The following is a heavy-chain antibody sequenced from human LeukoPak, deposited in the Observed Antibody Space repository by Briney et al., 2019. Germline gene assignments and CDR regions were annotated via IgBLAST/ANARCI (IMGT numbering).Heavy chain of an antibody. V-gene: IGHV3-23*01. CDR1: GYTFSTFA. J-gene: IGHJ4*02. CDR2: ITGAGDTT. CDR3: VRDRNYYEALQRSY. D-gene: IGHD3-3*01. Sequence: GGSLRLSCAASGYTFSTFAMSWVRQDPGRGLEWVSSITGAGDTTFYPESVKGRFTISRDNSKNTLYLQMNSLRVEDTALYFCVRDRNYYEALQRSYWGQGTLVTVSS.